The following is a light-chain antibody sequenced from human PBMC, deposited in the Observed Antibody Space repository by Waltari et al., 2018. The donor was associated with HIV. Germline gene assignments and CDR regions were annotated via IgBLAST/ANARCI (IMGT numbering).Light chain of an antibody. V-gene: IGLV7-46*01. CDR2: DTS. CDR3: LLSYSGARGV. Sequence: QAVVTQETSLTVSPGGTVTLTCGSSTGAVTSVPFHYWFQQKPGQAPRTLICDTSNKHSWTPARFSGSLLGGKAALTLSGAQPEDEAEYYCLLSYSGARGVFGGGTKLTVL. CDR1: TGAVTSVPF. J-gene: IGLJ2*01.